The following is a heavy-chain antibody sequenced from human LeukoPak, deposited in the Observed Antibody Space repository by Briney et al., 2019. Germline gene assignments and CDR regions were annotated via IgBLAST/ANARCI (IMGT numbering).Heavy chain of an antibody. J-gene: IGHJ4*02. Sequence: ASVKVSCKASGYTFIGYYMHWARQAPGRGLEWMGWINPNSGGTNYAQKFQGRVTMTRDRSISTAYMELSRLRSDDTAVYYCAKDHTIRSFDSWGQGTLVTVSS. CDR3: AKDHTIRSFDS. V-gene: IGHV1-2*02. CDR1: GYTFIGYY. D-gene: IGHD1-14*01. CDR2: INPNSGGT.